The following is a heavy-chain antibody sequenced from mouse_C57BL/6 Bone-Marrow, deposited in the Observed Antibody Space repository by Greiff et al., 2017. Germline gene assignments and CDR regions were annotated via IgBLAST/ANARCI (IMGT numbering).Heavy chain of an antibody. V-gene: IGHV14-3*01. CDR1: GFNIKNTY. Sequence: EVQLQQSVPELVRPGASVKLSCTASGFNIKNTYMNWVKQRPEQGLEWIGRIDPANGNTKYAPKFQGKATLTADTSSNTAYMQLRSLTYEDTAIYDCARGVHFDVWGTGTTVTVSS. CDR2: IDPANGNT. J-gene: IGHJ1*03. D-gene: IGHD5-1*01. CDR3: ARGVHFDV.